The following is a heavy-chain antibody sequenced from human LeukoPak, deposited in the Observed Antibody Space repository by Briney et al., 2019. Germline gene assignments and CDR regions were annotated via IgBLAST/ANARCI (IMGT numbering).Heavy chain of an antibody. CDR3: ARDRVMVRGVLDY. J-gene: IGHJ4*02. D-gene: IGHD3-10*01. CDR2: ISSSSSYI. V-gene: IGHV3-21*01. CDR1: GFTFSSYS. Sequence: GGSLRLSCAVSGFTFSSYSMNWVRQAPGKGLEWVSSISSSSSYIYYADSVKGRFTISRDNAKNSLYLQMNSLRAEDAAVYYCARDRVMVRGVLDYWGQGTLVTVSS.